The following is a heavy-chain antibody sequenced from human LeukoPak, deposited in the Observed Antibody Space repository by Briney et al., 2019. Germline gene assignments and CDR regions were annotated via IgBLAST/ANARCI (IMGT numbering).Heavy chain of an antibody. Sequence: PGGSLTLSCAAPGFNFSSAWMTWVRQAPGKGLEWVGRIKNKTEGGTTDYAAPVKGRFTISRDDSANMLYLQMNSLKIEDTAVYYCTTRKSIWGQGTLVTLSS. CDR2: IKNKTEGGTT. V-gene: IGHV3-15*05. CDR3: TTRKSI. D-gene: IGHD2-21*01. J-gene: IGHJ4*02. CDR1: GFNFSSAW.